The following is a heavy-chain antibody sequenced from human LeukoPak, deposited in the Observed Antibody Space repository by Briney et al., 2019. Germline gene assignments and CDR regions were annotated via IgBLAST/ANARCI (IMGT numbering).Heavy chain of an antibody. CDR2: INPNSGGT. J-gene: IGHJ4*02. V-gene: IGHV1-2*04. Sequence: ASVKVSCKASGYTFTGYYMHWVRQAPGQGLEWMGWINPNSGGTNYAQRFQGWVTMTRDTSISTAYMELSRLRSDDTAVYYCAIAAAGTFCLYWGQGTLVTVSS. CDR3: AIAAAGTFCLY. D-gene: IGHD6-13*01. CDR1: GYTFTGYY.